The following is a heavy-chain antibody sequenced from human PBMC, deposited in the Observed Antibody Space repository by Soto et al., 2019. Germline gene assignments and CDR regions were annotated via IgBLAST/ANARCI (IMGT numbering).Heavy chain of an antibody. Sequence: GGSLRLSCAASGFTFSSYSMNWVRQAPGKGLEWVSSISSSSSYIYYADSVKGRFTISRDNAKNSLYLQMNSLRAEDTAVYYCARTLWDWGVYSSSSDYWGQGTLVTVS. D-gene: IGHD6-6*01. CDR1: GFTFSSYS. CDR3: ARTLWDWGVYSSSSDY. J-gene: IGHJ4*02. V-gene: IGHV3-21*01. CDR2: ISSSSSYI.